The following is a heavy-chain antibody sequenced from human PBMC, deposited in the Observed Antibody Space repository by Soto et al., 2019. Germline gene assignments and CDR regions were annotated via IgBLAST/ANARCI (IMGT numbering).Heavy chain of an antibody. CDR1: GFSFSTYA. D-gene: IGHD3-10*01. J-gene: IGHJ4*02. CDR2: ISYDGSKK. V-gene: IGHV3-30*18. CDR3: AKDRRTYLGSGTCIDY. Sequence: QVQLVESGGSVVQPGRSLRLSCAASGFSFSTYAMHWVRQAPGKGLEWVAVISYDGSKKYYADSMKGRFTISRDNSNNALFLQMNSLRGDDTAVYYCAKDRRTYLGSGTCIDYWGQGTLVTVSS.